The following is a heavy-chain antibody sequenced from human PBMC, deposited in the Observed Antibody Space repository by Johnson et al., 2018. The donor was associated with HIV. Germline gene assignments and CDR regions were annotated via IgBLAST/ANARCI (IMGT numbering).Heavy chain of an antibody. CDR3: ARGKGAAVGLDAFDI. D-gene: IGHD6-13*01. J-gene: IGHJ3*02. CDR1: GFTFSNYG. CDR2: TWFDGSKK. Sequence: QVQLVESGGGVVQPGRSLRLSCAASGFTFSNYGIHWVRQAPGKGLEWVASTWFDGSKKYYSDSVRGRFTISRDNARNSLYLQMNSLRAEDTALYYCARGKGAAVGLDAFDIWGQGTMVTVSS. V-gene: IGHV3-33*04.